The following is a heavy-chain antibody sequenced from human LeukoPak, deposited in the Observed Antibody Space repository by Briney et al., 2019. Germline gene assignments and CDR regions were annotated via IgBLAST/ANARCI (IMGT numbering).Heavy chain of an antibody. Sequence: SETLSLTCSVSGGSISTGSYYWSWIRQHPGKGLEWTGHIFYSGSTYYSPSLKSRLTISVDTSKNQFSLRLSSVTAADTAVYYCARRNRNWNDVGDDYWGQGTLVTVSS. CDR1: GGSISTGSYY. CDR3: ARRNRNWNDVGDDY. V-gene: IGHV4-31*03. CDR2: IFYSGST. D-gene: IGHD1-1*01. J-gene: IGHJ4*02.